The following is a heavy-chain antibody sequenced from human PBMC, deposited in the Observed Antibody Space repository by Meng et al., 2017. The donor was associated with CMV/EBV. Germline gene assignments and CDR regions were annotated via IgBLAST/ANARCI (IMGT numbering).Heavy chain of an antibody. D-gene: IGHD6-19*01. CDR3: ARLRSSGWFLDY. CDR1: GYNFPTYW. J-gene: IGHJ4*02. V-gene: IGHV5-10-1*01. Sequence: CKGSGYNFPTYWISCVRQMPGKGLEWMWRIDPADSYTNYNPSFQGHVTISADKSITAAYLQWSSLKASDTAMYYCARLRSSGWFLDYWGQGTLVPVSS. CDR2: IDPADSYT.